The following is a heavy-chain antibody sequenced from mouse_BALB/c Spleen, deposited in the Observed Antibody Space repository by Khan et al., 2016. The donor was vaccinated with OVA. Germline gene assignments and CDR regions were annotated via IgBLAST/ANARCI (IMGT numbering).Heavy chain of an antibody. D-gene: IGHD2-4*01. V-gene: IGHV2-2*02. CDR2: IWSGGST. CDR3: ARNYDYDECLAY. J-gene: IGHJ3*01. CDR1: GFSLTRYG. Sequence: QVQLKQSGPGLVQPSQSLSITCTVSGFSLTRYGVHWVRQSPGKGLEWLGVIWSGGSTDYNAAFISRMSISKDNSKSQVFFKMSRLQANDTAIYCCARNYDYDECLAYWGQGTLVTVSA.